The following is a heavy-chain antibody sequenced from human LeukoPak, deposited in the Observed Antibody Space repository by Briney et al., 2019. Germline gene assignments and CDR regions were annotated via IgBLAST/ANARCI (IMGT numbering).Heavy chain of an antibody. V-gene: IGHV3-74*01. J-gene: IGHJ4*02. CDR3: ARAYNSGLDY. D-gene: IGHD2/OR15-2a*01. Sequence: PGGSLRLSCAASGFFTFNNYWMHWVRQAPGKGLVWVSRINTDGSTTNYADSVKGRFNISRDNAKNILYLQMNSLRLEDTAVYYCARAYNSGLDYWGQGPLVTVSS. CDR1: GFFTFNNYW. CDR2: INTDGSTT.